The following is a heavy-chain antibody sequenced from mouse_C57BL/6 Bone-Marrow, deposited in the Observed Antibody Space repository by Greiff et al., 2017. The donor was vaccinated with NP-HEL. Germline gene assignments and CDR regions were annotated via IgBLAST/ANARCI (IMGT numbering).Heavy chain of an antibody. CDR1: GYTFTSYW. J-gene: IGHJ1*03. D-gene: IGHD1-1*01. CDR3: ASPHYYGSPYWYFDV. CDR2: IDPSDSYT. Sequence: VQLQQPGAELVKPGASVKLSCKASGYTFTSYWMQWVKQRPGQGLEWIGEIDPSDSYTNYNQKFKGKATLTVDTSSSTAYMQLSSLTSEDSAVYYCASPHYYGSPYWYFDVWGTGTTVTVSS. V-gene: IGHV1-50*01.